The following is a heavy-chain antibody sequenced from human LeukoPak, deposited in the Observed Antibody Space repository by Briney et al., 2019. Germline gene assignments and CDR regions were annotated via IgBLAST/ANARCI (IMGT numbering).Heavy chain of an antibody. CDR3: AREGITMVRGVSYGMDV. CDR1: GFTFSSYE. J-gene: IGHJ6*04. V-gene: IGHV3-48*03. Sequence: GGSLRLSCAASGFTFSSYEMNWVRQAPGKGLEWVSYISSSGSTIYYADSVKGRFTIFRDNAKNSLYLQMNSLRAEDTAVYYCAREGITMVRGVSYGMDVWGKGTTVTVSS. CDR2: ISSSGSTI. D-gene: IGHD3-10*01.